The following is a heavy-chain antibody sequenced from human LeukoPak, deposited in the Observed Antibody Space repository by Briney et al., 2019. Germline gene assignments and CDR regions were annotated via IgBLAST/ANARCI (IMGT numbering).Heavy chain of an antibody. CDR2: ISSSSYI. CDR3: ARDRGGGYSHFDY. J-gene: IGHJ4*02. Sequence: GGSLRLSRAASGFTFSSYSMNWVRQAPGKGLEWVSSISSSSYIYYADSVKGRFTISRDNAKNSLYLQMNSLRAEDTAVYYCARDRGGGYSHFDYWGQGTLVTVSS. V-gene: IGHV3-21*01. CDR1: GFTFSSYS. D-gene: IGHD5-24*01.